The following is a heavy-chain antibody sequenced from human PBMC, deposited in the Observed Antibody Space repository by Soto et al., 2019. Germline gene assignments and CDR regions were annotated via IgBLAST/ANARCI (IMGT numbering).Heavy chain of an antibody. Sequence: PGGSLRLSCAASTFTVSNNYMSWVRQAPGKGLEWVSIIYSGGSTYYADSVRGRFTVSRDNSRNTVYLQMNSLRGEDTAVYSCARGRSYSNSPLDIWGQGTMVTVSS. D-gene: IGHD4-4*01. J-gene: IGHJ3*02. CDR1: TFTVSNNY. CDR2: IYSGGST. CDR3: ARGRSYSNSPLDI. V-gene: IGHV3-53*01.